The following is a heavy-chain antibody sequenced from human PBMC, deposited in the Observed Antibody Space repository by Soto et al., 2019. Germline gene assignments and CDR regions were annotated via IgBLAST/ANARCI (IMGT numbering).Heavy chain of an antibody. J-gene: IGHJ4*02. CDR3: ARVYCGGDCFSGGDFDY. Sequence: QVQLVQSGTEVKKARSAVKVSCKTSGYTFTTYGISWIRQAPGQGLEWIAWISVYNGDTNYAQNVQGRVTMTTDTLTTTAYLELRSLRSDDTAVYYCARVYCGGDCFSGGDFDYWGQGTLVTVS. CDR1: GYTFTTYG. CDR2: ISVYNGDT. V-gene: IGHV1-18*01. D-gene: IGHD2-21*01.